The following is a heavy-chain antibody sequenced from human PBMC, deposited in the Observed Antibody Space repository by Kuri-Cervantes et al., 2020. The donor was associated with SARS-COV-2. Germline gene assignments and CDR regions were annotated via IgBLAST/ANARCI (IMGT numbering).Heavy chain of an antibody. CDR1: GFTFSSYG. CDR2: IWYDGSNK. D-gene: IGHD6-19*01. V-gene: IGHV3-33*01. CDR3: ARGVGAAVAGTLITIYYYYGMDV. Sequence: GESLKISCAASGFTFSSYGMHWVRQAPGKGLEWVAVIWYDGSNKYYADSVKSRFTISRDNSKNTLYLQMNSLRAEDTAVYYCARGVGAAVAGTLITIYYYYGMDVWGQGTTVTVSS. J-gene: IGHJ6*02.